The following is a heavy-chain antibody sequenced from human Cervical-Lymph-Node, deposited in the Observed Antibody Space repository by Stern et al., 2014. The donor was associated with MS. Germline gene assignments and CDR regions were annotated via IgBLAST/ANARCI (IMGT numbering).Heavy chain of an antibody. CDR3: ARDFVDTAMITRSDYLDS. J-gene: IGHJ4*02. Sequence: QMQLVQSGSELKEPGASVKVSCKASGYTLTNYPMNWVRQAPGQGLEWMGWINTNTGNQTYAQGFTGRFVFSLDTSVSTAYLHISSLKAEDTAVYYCARDFVDTAMITRSDYLDSWGQGTLVTVSS. V-gene: IGHV7-4-1*02. D-gene: IGHD5-18*01. CDR2: INTNTGNQ. CDR1: GYTLTNYP.